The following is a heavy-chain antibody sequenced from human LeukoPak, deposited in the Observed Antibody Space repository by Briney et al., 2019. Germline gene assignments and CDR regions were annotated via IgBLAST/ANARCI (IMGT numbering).Heavy chain of an antibody. V-gene: IGHV3-30*02. CDR1: GFTFSSYG. D-gene: IGHD5-18*01. Sequence: GGSLRLSCAASGFTFSSYGMHWVRQAPGRGLEWVAFIRYDGNNKDYADSVKGRFTISRDNSKNTLSLQTNSLRAEDTAVYYCAKALIQLWVSFIDYWGQGILVTVSS. J-gene: IGHJ4*02. CDR2: IRYDGNNK. CDR3: AKALIQLWVSFIDY.